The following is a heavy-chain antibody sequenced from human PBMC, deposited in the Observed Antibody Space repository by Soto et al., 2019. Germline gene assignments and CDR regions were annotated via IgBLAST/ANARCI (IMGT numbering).Heavy chain of an antibody. CDR1: VFTFSDYY. V-gene: IGHV3-11*01. D-gene: IGHD3-16*01. Sequence: GGALRLSCAASVFTFSDYYMIWIRQATGKGLEWVSYISSSGSTIYYADSVKGRFTISRDNAKNSLYLQMNSLRAEDTAVYYCGPFGGSAYYYYGMDVWGQGTTVTVSS. CDR2: ISSSGSTI. J-gene: IGHJ6*02. CDR3: GPFGGSAYYYYGMDV.